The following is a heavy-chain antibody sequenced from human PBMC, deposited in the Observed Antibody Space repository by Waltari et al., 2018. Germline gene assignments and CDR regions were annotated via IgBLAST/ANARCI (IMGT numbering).Heavy chain of an antibody. D-gene: IGHD2-15*01. V-gene: IGHV4-39*01. CDR2: SDESGSI. CDR3: ARHGRVVDVVVVVAATLIDY. CDR1: GGPIISSTYY. Sequence: QLQLQESCPGLVKPSETLSLTCTVSGGPIISSTYYWGGIRQAPGKGLEWIWRSDESGSIYYNPSLNSRVSLSVDTSKNQFSRQLSSVTAADAAVYYCARHGRVVDVVVVVAATLIDYWGQGTLVTVSS. J-gene: IGHJ4*02.